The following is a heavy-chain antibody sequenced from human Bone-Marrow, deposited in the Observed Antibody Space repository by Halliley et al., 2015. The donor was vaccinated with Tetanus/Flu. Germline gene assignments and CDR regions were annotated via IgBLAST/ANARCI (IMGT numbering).Heavy chain of an antibody. V-gene: IGHV3-64D*09. CDR3: VKGGATLLFAFDI. J-gene: IGHJ3*02. CDR2: ITSNAEST. CDR1: GFTFNMYA. Sequence: SLRLSCSASGFTFNMYAMHWVRQAPGKGLESVSSITSNAESTYYTDSVKDRFTISRDNSKNTLYLQMSSLRPEDTAVYYCVKGGATLLFAFDIWGQGTVVTVSS. D-gene: IGHD1-26*01.